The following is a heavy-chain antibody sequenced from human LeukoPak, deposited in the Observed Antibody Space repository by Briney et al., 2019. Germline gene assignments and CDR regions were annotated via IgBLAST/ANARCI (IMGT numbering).Heavy chain of an antibody. J-gene: IGHJ4*02. CDR3: ARDSSRYSSGYYYVYFDY. CDR1: GYSISSGYY. Sequence: SETLSLTCTVSGYSISSGYYWGWIRQPPEKRLEWIGSIYHSGSTYYNPSLKSRVTISVDTSKNQFSLKLSSVTAADTAVYYCARDSSRYSSGYYYVYFDYWGQGTLVTVSS. CDR2: IYHSGST. V-gene: IGHV4-38-2*02. D-gene: IGHD3-22*01.